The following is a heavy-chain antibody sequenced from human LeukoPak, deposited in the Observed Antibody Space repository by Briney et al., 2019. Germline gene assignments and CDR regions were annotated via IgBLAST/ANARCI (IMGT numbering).Heavy chain of an antibody. CDR2: ISSSSSTI. D-gene: IGHD6-13*01. CDR1: GFTFSSYS. CDR3: ARDRPGYSSSWYSDY. V-gene: IGHV3-48*02. Sequence: TGGSLRLSCAASGFTFSSYSMNWVRQAPGKGLEWASYISSSSSTIYYADSVEGRFTISRDNAKNSLYLQMNSLRDEDTAVYYCARDRPGYSSSWYSDYWGQGTLVTVSS. J-gene: IGHJ4*02.